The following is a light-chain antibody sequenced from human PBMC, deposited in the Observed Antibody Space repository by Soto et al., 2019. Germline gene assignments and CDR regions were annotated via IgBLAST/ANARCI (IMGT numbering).Light chain of an antibody. V-gene: IGKV3-20*01. J-gene: IGKJ4*01. CDR2: AAS. CDR3: QQYGDSPLT. CDR1: QSVESNY. Sequence: EIVLTQSPDTLSLSPGERATLFCRASQSVESNYLTWYQQKPGQAPRLLMYAASSRATGIPDRFSGTGSGTDFALTINRLEPEDFAVYYCQQYGDSPLTFGGGTKVEVK.